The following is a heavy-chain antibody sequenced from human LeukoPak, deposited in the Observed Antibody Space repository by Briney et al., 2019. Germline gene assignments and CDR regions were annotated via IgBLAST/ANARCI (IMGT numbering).Heavy chain of an antibody. CDR1: GFTFSSYA. V-gene: IGHV3-64*01. J-gene: IGHJ4*02. D-gene: IGHD4-23*01. CDR3: ARGATVVDY. Sequence: GGSLRLSCAASGFTFSSYAMHWVRQAPGKGLEYVSAISSNGDSTYYANSVKGRFTISRDNSKNTLYLQMGSLRAEDMAVYYCARGATVVDYWGQGTLVTVSS. CDR2: ISSNGDST.